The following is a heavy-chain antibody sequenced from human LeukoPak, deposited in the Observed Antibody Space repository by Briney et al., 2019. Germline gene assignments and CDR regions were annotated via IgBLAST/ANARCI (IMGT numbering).Heavy chain of an antibody. D-gene: IGHD3-16*01. CDR2: IGATGGT. CDR1: GFTFSNYG. V-gene: IGHV3-23*01. J-gene: IGHJ4*02. Sequence: GGSLRLSCAASGFTFSNYGLSWVRQASGKGLEWVSTIGATGGTYYADSVKGRFTISRDNSKNTLYLQMNSLRAEDTAVYYCAKRGESKLRYYFDYWGQGTLVTISS. CDR3: AKRGESKLRYYFDY.